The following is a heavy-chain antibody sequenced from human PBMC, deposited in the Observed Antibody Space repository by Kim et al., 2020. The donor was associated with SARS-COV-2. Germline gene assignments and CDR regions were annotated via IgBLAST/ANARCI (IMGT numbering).Heavy chain of an antibody. CDR3: ARESQPYYYYYGMDV. V-gene: IGHV1-18*01. CDR2: ISAYNGNT. CDR1: GYTFTSYG. J-gene: IGHJ6*02. Sequence: ASVKVSCKASGYTFTSYGMSWVRQAPGQGLEWMGWISAYNGNTNYAQKLQGRVTMTTDTSTSTAYMELRSLRSDDTAVYYCARESQPYYYYYGMDVWGQGTTPTVSS.